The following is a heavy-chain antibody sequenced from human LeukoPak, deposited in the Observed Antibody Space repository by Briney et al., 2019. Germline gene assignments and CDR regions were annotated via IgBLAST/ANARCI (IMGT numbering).Heavy chain of an antibody. V-gene: IGHV4-61*02. CDR1: GGSISSGSYY. Sequence: SETLSLTCTVSGGSISSGSYYWSWIRQPAGKGLEWIGRIYTSGSTNYNPSLKSRVTISVDTSKNQFSLKLSSVTAADTAVYYCARDPDPRWDPRPFDYWGQGTLVTVSS. CDR3: ARDPDPRWDPRPFDY. CDR2: IYTSGST. J-gene: IGHJ4*02. D-gene: IGHD1-26*01.